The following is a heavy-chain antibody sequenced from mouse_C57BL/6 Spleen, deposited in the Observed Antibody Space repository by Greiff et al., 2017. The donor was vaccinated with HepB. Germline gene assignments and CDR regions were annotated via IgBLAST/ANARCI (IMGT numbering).Heavy chain of an antibody. J-gene: IGHJ1*03. D-gene: IGHD1-1*01. Sequence: VQLQQPGAELVKPGASVKLSCKASGYTFTSYWMQWVKQRPGQGLEWIGEIDPSDSYTNYNQKFKGKATLTVDTSSSTAYMQLSSLTSEDSAVYYCAPYYGSSPYWYFDVWGTGTTVTVSS. CDR1: GYTFTSYW. CDR2: IDPSDSYT. CDR3: APYYGSSPYWYFDV. V-gene: IGHV1-50*01.